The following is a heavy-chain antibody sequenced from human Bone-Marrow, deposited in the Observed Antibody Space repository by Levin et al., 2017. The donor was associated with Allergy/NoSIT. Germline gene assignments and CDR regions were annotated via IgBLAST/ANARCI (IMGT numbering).Heavy chain of an antibody. CDR3: AGGPSRGY. J-gene: IGHJ4*02. D-gene: IGHD3-16*01. CDR2: IYSGGGT. CDR1: EFTVSNHY. V-gene: IGHV3-53*05. Sequence: GESLKISCAASEFTVSNHYMSWVRQAPGKGLEWVSTIYSGGGTHYADSVKGRFTISRDNSKNTLSLQMNSLRPDDTAVYYCAGGPSRGYWGQGTLVTVSS.